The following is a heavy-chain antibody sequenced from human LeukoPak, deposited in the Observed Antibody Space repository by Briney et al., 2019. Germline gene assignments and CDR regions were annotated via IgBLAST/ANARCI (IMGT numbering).Heavy chain of an antibody. Sequence: SETLSLTCTVSGGSISSYYWSWIRQPPGKGLEWIGEINHSGSTNYNPSLKSRVTISVDTSKNQFSLKLSSVTAADTAVYYCARVEAWYYGMDVWGQGTTVTVSS. J-gene: IGHJ6*02. CDR1: GGSISSYY. V-gene: IGHV4-34*01. CDR2: INHSGST. CDR3: ARVEAWYYGMDV.